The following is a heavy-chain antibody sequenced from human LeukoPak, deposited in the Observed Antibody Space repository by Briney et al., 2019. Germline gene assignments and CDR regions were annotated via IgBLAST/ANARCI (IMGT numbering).Heavy chain of an antibody. J-gene: IGHJ4*02. CDR2: MNPNSGNT. Sequence: ASVEVSCKASGYTFTSYDINWVRQATGQGLEWMGWMNPNSGNTGYAQKFQGRVTMTRNTSISTAYMELSSLRSEDTAVYYCARVHLTSTSCYDYWGQGTLVTVSS. V-gene: IGHV1-8*01. CDR3: ARVHLTSTSCYDY. CDR1: GYTFTSYD. D-gene: IGHD2-2*01.